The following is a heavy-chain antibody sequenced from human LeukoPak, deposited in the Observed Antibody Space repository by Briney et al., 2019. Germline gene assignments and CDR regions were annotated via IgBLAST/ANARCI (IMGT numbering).Heavy chain of an antibody. CDR1: GYTFTSYY. CDR3: ATVNFYDSWLDY. D-gene: IGHD3-3*01. Sequence: GASVKVSCKASGYTFTSYYMHWVRQAPGQGLEWMGIINPSGGSTIYAQKFQGRVSMTEDTSTDTAYMELSSLRSEDTAVYYCATVNFYDSWLDYWGQGTMVTVSS. CDR2: INPSGGST. V-gene: IGHV1-46*01. J-gene: IGHJ4*02.